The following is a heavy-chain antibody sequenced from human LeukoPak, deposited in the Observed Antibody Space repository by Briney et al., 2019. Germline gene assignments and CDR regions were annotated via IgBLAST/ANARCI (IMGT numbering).Heavy chain of an antibody. CDR2: ISYDGSNK. J-gene: IGHJ3*02. V-gene: IGHV3-30-3*01. Sequence: GRSLRLSCAASGFTFSSYAMHWVRQAPGKGLEWVAVISYDGSNKYYADSVKGRFTISRDNSKNTLYLQMNSLRAEDTAVYYCAREIAEQWLVLHDAFDIWGQGTMVTVSS. CDR1: GFTFSSYA. D-gene: IGHD6-19*01. CDR3: AREIAEQWLVLHDAFDI.